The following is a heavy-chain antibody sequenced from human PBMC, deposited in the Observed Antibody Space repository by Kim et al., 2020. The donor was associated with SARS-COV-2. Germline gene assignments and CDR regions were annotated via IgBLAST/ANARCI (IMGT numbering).Heavy chain of an antibody. Sequence: SETLSLTCTVSGGSISSYYWSWIRQPPGKGLEWSGYIYYSGSTNYNPSLKSRVTISVDTSKNQFSLKLSSVTAADTAVYYCARALTGTMLGVVMDMDGWG. D-gene: IGHD3-3*01. CDR3: ARALTGTMLGVVMDMDG. CDR1: GGSISSYY. V-gene: IGHV4-59*13. J-gene: IGHJ6*01. CDR2: IYYSGST.